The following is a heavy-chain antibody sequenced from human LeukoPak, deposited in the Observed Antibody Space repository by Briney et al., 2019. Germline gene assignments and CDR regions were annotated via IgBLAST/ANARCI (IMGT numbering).Heavy chain of an antibody. CDR3: ARGKGGYYYL. J-gene: IGHJ5*02. V-gene: IGHV3-48*01. CDR2: ISSSNSTI. Sequence: PGGSLRLSCAASGFTFRSYSMNWVRQAPGKGLEWVSYISSSNSTIYYADSVEGRFTISRDNAKNSLYLQMNSLRAEDTAVYYCARGKGGYYYLWGQGTLVTVSS. D-gene: IGHD3-22*01. CDR1: GFTFRSYS.